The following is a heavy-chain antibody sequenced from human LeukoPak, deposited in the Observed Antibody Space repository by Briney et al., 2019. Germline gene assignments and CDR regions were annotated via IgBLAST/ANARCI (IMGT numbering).Heavy chain of an antibody. Sequence: GRSLRLSCAASGFIFDDHGMHWVRQAPGKGLEWVSGISWSSGIVGYADSVKGRFTISRDNAKNFLDLQMGSLRAEDTAVYYCAKDTGSPADAITMEDNAFDIWGQGTMVTVSS. D-gene: IGHD3-3*01. CDR2: ISWSSGIV. CDR3: AKDTGSPADAITMEDNAFDI. V-gene: IGHV3-9*01. CDR1: GFIFDDHG. J-gene: IGHJ3*02.